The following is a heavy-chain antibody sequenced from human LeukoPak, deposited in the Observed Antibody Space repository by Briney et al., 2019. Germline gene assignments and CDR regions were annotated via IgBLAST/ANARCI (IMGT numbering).Heavy chain of an antibody. D-gene: IGHD3-22*01. V-gene: IGHV4-30-2*01. J-gene: IGHJ3*02. CDR1: GGSISSGGYS. CDR3: ARAVGYYDSSGYYGAFDI. Sequence: SETLPLTCAVSGGSISSGGYSWSWIRQPPGKGLEWIGYIYHSGSTYYNPSLKSRVTISVDRSKNQFSLKLSSVTAADTAVYYCARAVGYYDSSGYYGAFDIWGQGTMVTVSS. CDR2: IYHSGST.